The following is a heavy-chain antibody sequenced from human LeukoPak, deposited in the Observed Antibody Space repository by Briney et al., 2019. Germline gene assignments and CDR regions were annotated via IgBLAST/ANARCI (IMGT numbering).Heavy chain of an antibody. CDR1: GFTFSSYW. CDR3: AKDHTQWEEGFDY. D-gene: IGHD1-26*01. Sequence: PGGSLRLSCAASGFTFSSYWMSWVRQAPGKGLEWVSAISGSGGSTYYADSVKGRFTISRDNSKNTLYLQMNSLRAEDTAVYYCAKDHTQWEEGFDYWGQGTLVTVSS. V-gene: IGHV3-23*01. CDR2: ISGSGGST. J-gene: IGHJ4*02.